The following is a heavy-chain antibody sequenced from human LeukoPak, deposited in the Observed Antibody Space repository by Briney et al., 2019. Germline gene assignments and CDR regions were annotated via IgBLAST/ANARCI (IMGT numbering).Heavy chain of an antibody. CDR3: ARDQTGFCSGSSCLGSTFDY. J-gene: IGHJ4*02. CDR1: GFTVSSNY. V-gene: IGHV3-53*01. CDR2: IFSGGRT. D-gene: IGHD2-15*01. Sequence: GGSLRLSCAASGFTVSSNYMSWVRQAPGKGQEWVSDIFSGGRTYYADSVKGRFTISRDNSKNTVYLQMNSLRAEDTAVYYCARDQTGFCSGSSCLGSTFDYWGQGTLVTVSS.